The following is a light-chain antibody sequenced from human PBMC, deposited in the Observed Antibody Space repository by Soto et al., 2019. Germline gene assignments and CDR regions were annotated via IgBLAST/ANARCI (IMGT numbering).Light chain of an antibody. Sequence: QAVVTQEPSLTVSPGGTVTLTCASSTGAVTSGYYPNWFQQKPGQAPRALIYSTSNAYSWTPARFSGSLLGGKAALTLSGVQPEDEAEYYCLLYYGGAWAFGGGTKLTVL. CDR1: TGAVTSGYY. J-gene: IGLJ3*02. CDR3: LLYYGGAWA. V-gene: IGLV7-43*01. CDR2: STS.